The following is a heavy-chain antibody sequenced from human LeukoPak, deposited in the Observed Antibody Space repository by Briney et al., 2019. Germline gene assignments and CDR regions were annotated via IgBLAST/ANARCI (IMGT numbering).Heavy chain of an antibody. V-gene: IGHV3-23*01. CDR2: ISGGGIST. CDR1: GFTFKNYA. CDR3: AKDSCKTVPAASDY. D-gene: IGHD2-2*01. Sequence: GGSLRLSCAASGFTFKNYAMSWVRQAPGKGLEWVSAISGGGISTYYADSVKGRFTISRDNSKNTVYLQMNSLRAEDTAIYYCAKDSCKTVPAASDYWGQGTLVTVSS. J-gene: IGHJ4*02.